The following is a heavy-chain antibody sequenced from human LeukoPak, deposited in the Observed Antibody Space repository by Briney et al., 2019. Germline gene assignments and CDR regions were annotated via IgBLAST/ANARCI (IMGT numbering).Heavy chain of an antibody. CDR3: AKDRFRGPPSDLLDY. Sequence: PGGSLRLSCAASGFTFDDYTMHWVRQAPGKGLEWVSLISWDGGATYYADSVKGRFTISRDNSKNSLYLQMNSLRTEDTALYYCAKDRFRGPPSDLLDYWGQGTLVTVSS. V-gene: IGHV3-43*01. CDR1: GFTFDDYT. J-gene: IGHJ4*02. CDR2: ISWDGGAT. D-gene: IGHD3-10*01.